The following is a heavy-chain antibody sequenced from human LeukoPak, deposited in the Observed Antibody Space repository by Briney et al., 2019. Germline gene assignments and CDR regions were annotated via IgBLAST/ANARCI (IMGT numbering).Heavy chain of an antibody. CDR1: GFTFSSYA. D-gene: IGHD7-27*01. J-gene: IGHJ6*02. V-gene: IGHV3-30*07. CDR3: AKDLGRLYYYYGMDV. CDR2: ISYDGSNK. Sequence: GGSLRLSCAASGFTFSSYAMHWVRQAPGKGLEWVAVISYDGSNKYYADSVKGRFTISRDNSKNTLYLQMNSLRAEDTAVYYCAKDLGRLYYYYGMDVWGQGTTVTVSS.